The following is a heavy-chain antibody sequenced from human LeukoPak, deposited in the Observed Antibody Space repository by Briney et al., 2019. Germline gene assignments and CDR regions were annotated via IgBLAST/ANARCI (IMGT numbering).Heavy chain of an antibody. Sequence: LSLTCTVSGGSLSSGGYFWRWIRQHPGEGVVWIGYIYYSGSADYAPSLRSRVAISDATSKKQFSLILSSVTAADTAVYYCAMSPDYGDYSAAFDIWGPGKMFTVSS. CDR1: GGSLSSGGYF. J-gene: IGHJ3*02. CDR2: IYYSGSA. V-gene: IGHV4-31*03. D-gene: IGHD4-17*01. CDR3: AMSPDYGDYSAAFDI.